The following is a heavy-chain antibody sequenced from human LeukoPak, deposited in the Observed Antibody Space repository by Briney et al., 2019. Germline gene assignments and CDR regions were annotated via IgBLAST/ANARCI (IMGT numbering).Heavy chain of an antibody. CDR2: IDPSDSYT. V-gene: IGHV5-10-1*01. J-gene: IGHJ6*04. CDR1: GYSFTSYW. Sequence: GESLRISCKGSGYSFTSYWISWVRQMPGKGLEWMGRIDPSDSYTNYSPSFQGHVTISADKSISTAYLQWSSLKASDTAMYYCARQPKYYGLGSYSKVGMDVWGKGTTVTVSS. CDR3: ARQPKYYGLGSYSKVGMDV. D-gene: IGHD3-10*01.